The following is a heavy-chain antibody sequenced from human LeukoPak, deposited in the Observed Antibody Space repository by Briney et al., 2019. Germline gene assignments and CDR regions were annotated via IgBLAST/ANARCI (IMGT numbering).Heavy chain of an antibody. CDR2: SKNKANNYIT. Sequence: PGGSLRLSCAASGFTFSDHYIDWVRRAPGKALEWVGRSKNKANNYITQYAAFVQGRFTISRDNSTNSLYLQINSLKTEDTAVYYCARDSSGQGDYWGQGTLVTVSS. CDR1: GFTFSDHY. J-gene: IGHJ4*02. D-gene: IGHD3-22*01. CDR3: ARDSSGQGDY. V-gene: IGHV3-72*01.